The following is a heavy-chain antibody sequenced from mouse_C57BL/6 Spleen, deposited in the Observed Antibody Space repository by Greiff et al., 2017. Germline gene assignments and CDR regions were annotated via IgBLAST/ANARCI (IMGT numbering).Heavy chain of an antibody. CDR3: ARRDTVVSAMDY. D-gene: IGHD1-1*01. CDR1: GYTFTDYY. Sequence: VQLQQSGPVLVKPGASVKMSCKASGYTFTDYYMNWVKQSHGKSLEWIGVINPYNGGTSYNQKFKGKATLTVDKSSSTAYMELNSLTSEDSAVYYCARRDTVVSAMDYWGQGTSVTVSS. CDR2: INPYNGGT. V-gene: IGHV1-19*01. J-gene: IGHJ4*01.